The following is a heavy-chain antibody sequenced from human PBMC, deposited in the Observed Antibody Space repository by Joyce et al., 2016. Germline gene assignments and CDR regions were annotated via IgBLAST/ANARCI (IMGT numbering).Heavy chain of an antibody. CDR1: GASIILYPYW. Sequence: QVQLQQWGAGLLKPSETLSLTCGVYGASIILYPYWFSWIRQSPEKGLEWIGEIHYPGATNYNPSFKSRVSMSVDTSKGQFFLKLTSMTAADTAVYYCARGTDYVWVSPWGQGTLVTVSS. D-gene: IGHD3-16*01. CDR3: ARGTDYVWVSP. CDR2: IHYPGAT. J-gene: IGHJ4*02. V-gene: IGHV4-34*02.